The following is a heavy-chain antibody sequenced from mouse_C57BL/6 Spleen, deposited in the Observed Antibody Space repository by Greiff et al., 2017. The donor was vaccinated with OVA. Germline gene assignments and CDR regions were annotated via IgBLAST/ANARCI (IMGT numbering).Heavy chain of an antibody. V-gene: IGHV5-6*01. CDR3: ARPLTGTADY. J-gene: IGHJ2*01. CDR2: ISSGGSYT. CDR1: GFTFSSYG. Sequence: EVKLVESGGDLVKPGGSLKLSCAASGFTFSSYGMSWVRQTPDKRLEWVATISSGGSYTYYPDSVKGRFTISRDNAKNTLYLQMSSLKSEDTAMYYCARPLTGTADYWGQGTTLTVSS. D-gene: IGHD4-1*01.